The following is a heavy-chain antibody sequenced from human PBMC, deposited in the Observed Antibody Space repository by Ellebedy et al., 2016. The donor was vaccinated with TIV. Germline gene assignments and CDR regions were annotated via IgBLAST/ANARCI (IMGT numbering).Heavy chain of an antibody. Sequence: PGGSLRLSCGASGFIFKNFFMYWVRQAPGKGPEWVSRISTDGRTTNYADSVKGRFTISRDNSKNTLYLQMNSLRAEATAVCYCARGLHEILTGGLGVDYWGQGTLVTVSS. J-gene: IGHJ4*02. CDR2: ISTDGRTT. CDR1: GFIFKNFF. D-gene: IGHD3-9*01. CDR3: ARGLHEILTGGLGVDY. V-gene: IGHV3-74*01.